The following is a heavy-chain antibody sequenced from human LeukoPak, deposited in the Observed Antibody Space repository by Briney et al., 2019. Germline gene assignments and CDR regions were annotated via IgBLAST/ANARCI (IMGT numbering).Heavy chain of an antibody. CDR1: GGSFSGYY. D-gene: IGHD3-3*01. CDR3: TRGVLEWSNWSDP. J-gene: IGHJ5*02. V-gene: IGHV4-34*01. Sequence: SETLSLTCAVYGGSFSGYYWSWIRQPPGKGLEWIGEIHHNGSTNYNPSLKSRVTMSLDTSKNHFSLKLSSVTAADTAMYFCTRGVLEWSNWSDPWGQGTLVTVSS. CDR2: IHHNGST.